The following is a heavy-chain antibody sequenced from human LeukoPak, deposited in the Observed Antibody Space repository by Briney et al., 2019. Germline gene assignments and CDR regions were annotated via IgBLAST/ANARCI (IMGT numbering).Heavy chain of an antibody. D-gene: IGHD3-9*01. CDR2: INPNSGGT. J-gene: IGHJ6*03. V-gene: IGHV1-2*02. CDR1: GYPFTGYY. Sequence: GASVKVSCKASGYPFTGYYMHWVRQAPGQGLEWMGWINPNSGGTNYAQKFQGRVTMTRDTSISTAYMELSRLRSDDTAVYYCARGVAGLRYFDWLAGGQGYYMDVWGKGTTVTVSS. CDR3: ARGVAGLRYFDWLAGGQGYYMDV.